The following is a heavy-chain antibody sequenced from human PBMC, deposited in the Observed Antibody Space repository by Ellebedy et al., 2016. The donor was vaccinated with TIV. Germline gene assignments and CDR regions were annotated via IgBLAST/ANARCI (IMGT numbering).Heavy chain of an antibody. CDR1: ELTVSSNY. Sequence: GGSLRLSCAASELTVSSNYMSWVRQAPGKGLEWVSVIGIDSTTYYADSVKGRFTISRDKSKNTLYIEMNSLRAEDAAVYYCVKLDSSGFYYGRLDYWGQGTLVTVSS. CDR3: VKLDSSGFYYGRLDY. V-gene: IGHV3-66*04. J-gene: IGHJ4*02. D-gene: IGHD3-22*01. CDR2: IGIDSTT.